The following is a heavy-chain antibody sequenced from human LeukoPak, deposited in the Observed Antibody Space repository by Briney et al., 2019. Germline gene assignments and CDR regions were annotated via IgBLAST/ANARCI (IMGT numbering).Heavy chain of an antibody. J-gene: IGHJ4*02. V-gene: IGHV4-34*01. CDR1: GGSFSGYY. CDR2: INHSGST. CDR3: ARVLSVAATPGFDY. D-gene: IGHD6-19*01. Sequence: PSETLSLTCAVYGGSFSGYYWSWIRQPPGKGLEWIGEINHSGSTNYNPSLKSRVTISVDTSKNQFSLKLCSVTAADTAVYYCARVLSVAATPGFDYWGQGTLVTVSS.